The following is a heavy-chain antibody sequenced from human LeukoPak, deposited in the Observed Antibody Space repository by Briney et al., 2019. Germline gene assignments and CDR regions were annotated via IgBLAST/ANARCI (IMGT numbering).Heavy chain of an antibody. Sequence: SETLSLTCTVSGGSISSYYWSWIRQPPGKGLEWIGYIYYSGSTNYNPSLKSRVTISVDTSKNQFSLKLSSVTAADTAVYYCARAGAVADPYYYDGMDVWGQGTTITVSS. CDR3: ARAGAVADPYYYDGMDV. V-gene: IGHV4-59*01. D-gene: IGHD6-19*01. CDR2: IYYSGST. CDR1: GGSISSYY. J-gene: IGHJ6*02.